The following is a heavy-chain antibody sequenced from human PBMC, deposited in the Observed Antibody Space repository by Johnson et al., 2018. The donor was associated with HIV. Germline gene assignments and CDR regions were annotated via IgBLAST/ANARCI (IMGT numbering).Heavy chain of an antibody. CDR1: GFTFSSYA. CDR3: AKDRDYDSNWDAFDI. CDR2: ISGIGVAI. V-gene: IGHV3-23*04. J-gene: IGHJ3*02. Sequence: VQLVESGGGVVQPGGSLSLSCAASGFTFSSYAMHWVRQAPGKGLDWVSGISGIGVAIGLAASVKGGSPISRDNAKNSLYLQMNSLRAEDTAVYYCAKDRDYDSNWDAFDIWGQGTMVTVSS. D-gene: IGHD3-22*01.